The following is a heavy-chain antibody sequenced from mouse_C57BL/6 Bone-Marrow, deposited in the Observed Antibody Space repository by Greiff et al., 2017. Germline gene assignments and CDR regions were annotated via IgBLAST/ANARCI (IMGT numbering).Heavy chain of an antibody. V-gene: IGHV1-55*01. CDR1: GYTFTSYW. CDR3: ARSRRLRFWFAY. CDR2: IYPSSGST. Sequence: QVQLQQPGAELVKPGASVKMSCKASGYTFTSYWITRVKQRPGQGLEWIGDIYPSSGSTNYNEKFKSKATLTVDTSSSPAYMQLSSLTSEDSAVYYYARSRRLRFWFAYWGQGTLVTVSA. J-gene: IGHJ3*01. D-gene: IGHD1-1*01.